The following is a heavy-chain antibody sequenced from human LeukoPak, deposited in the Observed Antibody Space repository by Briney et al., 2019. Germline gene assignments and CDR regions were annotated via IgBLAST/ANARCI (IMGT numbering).Heavy chain of an antibody. D-gene: IGHD5-12*01. Sequence: GGSLRLSCAASGFTFSSYAMHWVRQAPGKGLEWVALIGSDGNKKYYADSVKGRFSISRDNSNNTLYLQLNSLRAEDTAVYYCAKGLHGYDFDYWGQGALVTVSS. CDR3: AKGLHGYDFDY. J-gene: IGHJ4*02. CDR1: GFTFSSYA. V-gene: IGHV3-30*02. CDR2: IGSDGNKK.